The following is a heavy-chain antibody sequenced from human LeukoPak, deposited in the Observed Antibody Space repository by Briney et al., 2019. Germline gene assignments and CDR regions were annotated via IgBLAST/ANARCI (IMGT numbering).Heavy chain of an antibody. CDR2: INSDGSST. D-gene: IGHD6-19*01. V-gene: IGHV3-74*01. CDR3: ARDHVSSGAAPNCYYYYYMGV. J-gene: IGHJ6*03. Sequence: GGSLTLSCAASGFTFSSYWMHWVRQAPGKGLVWVSRINSDGSSTNYADSVKSRFTISRDNAKNTLYLQMNSLRAEDTAVYYCARDHVSSGAAPNCYYYYYMGVWGKGTTVTISS. CDR1: GFTFSSYW.